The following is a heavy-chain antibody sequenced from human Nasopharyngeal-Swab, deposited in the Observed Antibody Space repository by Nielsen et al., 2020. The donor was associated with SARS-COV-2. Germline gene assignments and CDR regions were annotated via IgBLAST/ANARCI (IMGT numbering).Heavy chain of an antibody. V-gene: IGHV4-59*01. D-gene: IGHD3-3*01. CDR1: GGSSISNY. CDR3: ARSPSSRITIFGVVSNFDY. Sequence: GSLTPSCAVSGGSSISNYWSWIRQPPGKGLEWIGYINYSGSTNYNPSLKSRVTISVDTSKNQFSLKLSSVTAADTAVYYCARSPSSRITIFGVVSNFDYWGQGTLVTVSS. CDR2: INYSGST. J-gene: IGHJ4*02.